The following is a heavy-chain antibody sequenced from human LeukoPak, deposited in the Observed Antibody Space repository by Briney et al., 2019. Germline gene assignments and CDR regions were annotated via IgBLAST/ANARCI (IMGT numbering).Heavy chain of an antibody. CDR3: ARGDYYDSSGYEDY. CDR2: INAGNGNT. V-gene: IGHV1-3*01. D-gene: IGHD3-22*01. CDR1: GYTFSSYA. Sequence: ASVKVSCKASGYTFSSYAMHWVRQAPGQRLEWMGWINAGNGNTKLSHEFQGRVTITRDTSISTAYMELSRLRSDDTAVYYCARGDYYDSSGYEDYWGQGTLVTVSS. J-gene: IGHJ4*02.